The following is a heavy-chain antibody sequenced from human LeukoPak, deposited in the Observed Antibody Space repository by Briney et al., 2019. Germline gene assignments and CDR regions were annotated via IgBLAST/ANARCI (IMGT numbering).Heavy chain of an antibody. Sequence: GGSLRLSCAAPGFTFSSYWMHWVRQAPGKGLVWVSCINTDGSSTSYADSVKGRFTISRDNAKNSLYLQMSSLRAEDTAVYYCARDWVRSSCTDWGQGTLVTVSS. CDR3: ARDWVRSSCTD. D-gene: IGHD6-13*01. V-gene: IGHV3-74*01. CDR2: INTDGSST. CDR1: GFTFSSYW. J-gene: IGHJ4*02.